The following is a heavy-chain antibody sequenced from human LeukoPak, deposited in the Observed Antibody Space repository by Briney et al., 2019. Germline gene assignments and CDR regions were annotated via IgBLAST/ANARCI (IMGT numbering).Heavy chain of an antibody. CDR3: VGDSDSVVVTAPFDY. V-gene: IGHV3-49*04. CDR2: IRSKTYGGTT. D-gene: IGHD2-15*01. CDR1: GFNFGDYA. J-gene: IGHJ4*02. Sequence: GGSLRLSCTASGFNFGDYAMSWVRQAPGKGLEWVSFIRSKTYGGTTEYAASVQGRITISRDDSKRIVYLQMNRLETEDTALYYCVGDSDSVVVTAPFDYWGRGTLVTVSS.